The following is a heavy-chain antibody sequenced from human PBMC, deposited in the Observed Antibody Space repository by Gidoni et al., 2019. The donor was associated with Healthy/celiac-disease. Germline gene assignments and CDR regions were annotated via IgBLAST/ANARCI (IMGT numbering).Heavy chain of an antibody. Sequence: QLQLQESVPGLVKPSATLSLTCTVPGGSISSSRYYWGWIRQPPGKGLEWLGGIYYRGRTYDNPYLKSRVTISVDTSKNQCSLKRSSVTAADTAVYYCARPAGEDYDSRLVCDYWGQGTLVTVSS. CDR2: IYYRGRT. J-gene: IGHJ4*02. CDR3: ARPAGEDYDSRLVCDY. CDR1: GGSISSSRYY. V-gene: IGHV4-39*01. D-gene: IGHD3-22*01.